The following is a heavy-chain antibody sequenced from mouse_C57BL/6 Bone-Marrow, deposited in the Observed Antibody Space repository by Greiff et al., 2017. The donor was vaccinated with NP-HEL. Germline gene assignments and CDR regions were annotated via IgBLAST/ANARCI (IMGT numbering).Heavy chain of an antibody. J-gene: IGHJ4*01. V-gene: IGHV2-2*01. CDR3: ARKNYYGSSYGYAMDY. CDR1: GFSLTSYG. D-gene: IGHD1-1*01. Sequence: VKLQQSGPGLVQPSQSLSITCTVSGFSLTSYGVHWVRQSPGKGLEWLGVIWSGGSTDYNAAFISRLSISKDNSKSQVFFKMNSLQADDTAIYYCARKNYYGSSYGYAMDYWGQGTSVTVSS. CDR2: IWSGGST.